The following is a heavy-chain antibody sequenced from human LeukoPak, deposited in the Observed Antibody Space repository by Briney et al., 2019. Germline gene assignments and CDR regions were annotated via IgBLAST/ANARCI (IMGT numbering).Heavy chain of an antibody. D-gene: IGHD2-21*02. CDR1: GFTFSNYW. CDR2: IKEDGSDK. CDR3: ARDQWRLFDF. Sequence: GGSLRLSCAASGFTFSNYWMTWVRQAPGKGLEWVANIKEDGSDKYYVDSVKGRFTISRDNAKNSLYLQMNSLRAEDTAVYFCARDQWRLFDFWGQGTLVAVSS. J-gene: IGHJ4*02. V-gene: IGHV3-7*04.